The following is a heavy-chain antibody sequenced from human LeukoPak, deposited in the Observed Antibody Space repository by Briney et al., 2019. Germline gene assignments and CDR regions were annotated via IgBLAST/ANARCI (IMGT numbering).Heavy chain of an antibody. CDR2: IYYSGST. J-gene: IGHJ6*03. V-gene: IGHV4-39*07. CDR3: ARWYRTPTTCYHMDV. CDR1: GGSISSSSYY. D-gene: IGHD1-26*01. Sequence: SETLSLTCTVSGGSISSSSYYWGWIRQPPGKGLEWIGSIYYSGSTCYNPSLKSRVTISVDTSKNQFSLKLSPVTAADTAVYYCARWYRTPTTCYHMDVWGKGTTVTVSS.